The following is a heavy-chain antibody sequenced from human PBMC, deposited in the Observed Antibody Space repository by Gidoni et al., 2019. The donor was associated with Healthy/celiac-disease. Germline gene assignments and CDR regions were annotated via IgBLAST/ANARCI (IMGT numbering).Heavy chain of an antibody. CDR3: ARGGTYGYYYYMDV. J-gene: IGHJ6*03. D-gene: IGHD1-1*01. V-gene: IGHV3-7*04. CDR1: GFTFSSYW. Sequence: EVQLVESGGGLVQPGGSLRLSCAASGFTFSSYWMSWVRQAPGKGLEWVANIKQDGSEKYYVDSVKGRFTISRDNAKNSLYLQMNSLRAEDTAVYYCARGGTYGYYYYMDVWGKGTTVTVSS. CDR2: IKQDGSEK.